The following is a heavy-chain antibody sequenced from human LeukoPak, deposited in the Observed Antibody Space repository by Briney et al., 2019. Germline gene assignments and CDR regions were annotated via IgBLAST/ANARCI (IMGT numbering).Heavy chain of an antibody. CDR2: ISGSSSYI. Sequence: GGSLRLSCAASGFTFSGYSMNWVRQAPGKGLEWVSFISGSSSYIFFADSVKGRFTISRDNAKNSLYLQMNSLRAEDTALYYCARDLQLGYCSGGSCYSTGGNYFDYWGQGTLVTVSS. J-gene: IGHJ4*02. CDR1: GFTFSGYS. CDR3: ARDLQLGYCSGGSCYSTGGNYFDY. V-gene: IGHV3-21*04. D-gene: IGHD2-15*01.